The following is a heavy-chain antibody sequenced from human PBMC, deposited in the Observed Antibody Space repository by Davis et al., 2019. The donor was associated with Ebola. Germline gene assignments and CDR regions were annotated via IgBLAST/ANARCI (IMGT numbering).Heavy chain of an antibody. J-gene: IGHJ4*02. CDR1: GGSISSGNYY. V-gene: IGHV4-61*02. D-gene: IGHD2-15*01. CDR2: IFTSGRT. CDR3: ARRVDYFDY. Sequence: LRLSCTVSGGSISSGNYYWSWIRQPAGKGLEWIGLIFTSGRTYYNPSFKCRVTISIDASKNQFSLKLTSVTAADTAVYYCARRVDYFDYWGQGTLVTVSS.